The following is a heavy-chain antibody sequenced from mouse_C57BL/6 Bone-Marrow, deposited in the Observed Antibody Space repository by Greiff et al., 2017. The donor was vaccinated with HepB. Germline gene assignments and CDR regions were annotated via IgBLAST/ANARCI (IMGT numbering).Heavy chain of an antibody. V-gene: IGHV1-64*01. Sequence: VQLQQPGAELVKPGASVKLSCKASGYTFTSYWMHWVKQRTGQGLEWIGMIHPNSGSTNYNEKFKSKATLTVDKSSSTAYMQLSSLTSEDSAVYYCARRGVYNYALYYWGRGTTLTVSA. CDR2: IHPNSGST. CDR3: ARRGVYNYALYY. CDR1: GYTFTSYW. D-gene: IGHD2-12*01. J-gene: IGHJ2*01.